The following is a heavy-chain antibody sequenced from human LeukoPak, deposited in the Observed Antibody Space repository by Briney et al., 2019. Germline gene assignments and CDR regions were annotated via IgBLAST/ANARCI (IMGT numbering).Heavy chain of an antibody. CDR2: IQYDGSNK. CDR3: ANQRLGALRYFDWSHKQYYYYYMDV. V-gene: IGHV3-30*02. CDR1: GFTFSNYG. Sequence: PGGSLRLSCAASGFTFSNYGMHWVRQAPGKGLEWVAFIQYDGSNKYYADSVKGRFTISRDNSKNTLYLQMNSLRAEDTAVYYCANQRLGALRYFDWSHKQYYYYYMDVWGKGTTVTISS. J-gene: IGHJ6*03. D-gene: IGHD3-9*01.